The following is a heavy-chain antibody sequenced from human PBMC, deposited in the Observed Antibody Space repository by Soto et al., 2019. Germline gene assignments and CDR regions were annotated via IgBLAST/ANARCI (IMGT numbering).Heavy chain of an antibody. CDR3: ARPYCTSTTCPDY. D-gene: IGHD2-2*01. Sequence: GSLRLSCAASGFTFNDYYMSWIRQAPGKGLEWVSYISSTGNTIYYADSVKGRFTISRDNAGNSLYLQMNSLRADDTAVYYCARPYCTSTTCPDYWGQGTLVTVSS. J-gene: IGHJ4*02. CDR1: GFTFNDYY. V-gene: IGHV3-11*01. CDR2: ISSTGNTI.